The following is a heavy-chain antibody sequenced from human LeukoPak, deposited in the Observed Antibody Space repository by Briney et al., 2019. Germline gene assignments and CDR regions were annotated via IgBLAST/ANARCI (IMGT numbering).Heavy chain of an antibody. J-gene: IGHJ5*02. CDR3: AKDGDDGYSSSWYNWFDP. V-gene: IGHV3-30*18. D-gene: IGHD6-13*01. CDR2: ISYDGSNK. CDR1: GFTFSSYG. Sequence: PGGSLRLSCAASGFTFSSYGMHWVRQAPGKGLEWVAVISYDGSNKYYADSVRGRFTISRDNSKNTLYLQMNSLRAEDTAVYYCAKDGDDGYSSSWYNWFDPWGQGTLVTVSS.